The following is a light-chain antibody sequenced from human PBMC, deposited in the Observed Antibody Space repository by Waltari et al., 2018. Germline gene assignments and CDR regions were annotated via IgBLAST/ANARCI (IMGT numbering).Light chain of an antibody. CDR2: DAS. V-gene: IGKV3-20*01. J-gene: IGKJ1*01. CDR1: QSIINNY. Sequence: EIVLTQSPGTLSLSPGEVATLSCRASQSIINNYLAWYQQRPGQAPRLLVYDASSRATGIPDRFSGSGSGTDFTLTISRLEPEDFALYFCQQHGSFPQTFGQGTKVEIK. CDR3: QQHGSFPQT.